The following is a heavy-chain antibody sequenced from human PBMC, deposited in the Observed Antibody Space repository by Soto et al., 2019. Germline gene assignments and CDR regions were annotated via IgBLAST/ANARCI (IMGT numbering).Heavy chain of an antibody. J-gene: IGHJ4*02. V-gene: IGHV1-69*13. CDR1: GGTFSSYA. Sequence: SVKVSCKASGGTFSSYAISWVRQAPGQGLGWMGGIIPIFGTANYAQKFQGRVTITADESTSTAYMELSSLRSEDTAVYYCARGGYSYGLQYYLDYWGQGTLVTVSS. CDR3: ARGGYSYGLQYYLDY. CDR2: IIPIFGTA. D-gene: IGHD5-18*01.